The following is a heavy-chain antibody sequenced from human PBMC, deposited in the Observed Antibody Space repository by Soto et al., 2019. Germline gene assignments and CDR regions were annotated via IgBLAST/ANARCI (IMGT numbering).Heavy chain of an antibody. CDR1: GFSFCSSD. CDR2: ISIDGSRK. V-gene: IGHV3-30*03. CDR3: TRGPTHGAFDI. J-gene: IGHJ3*02. Sequence: GGSLKLSCVAIGFSFCSSDMHWVRQAPGKGLEWVAHISIDGSRKYYADSVKGRISVSRENSKNTLYLQINSLRPEEAALYYCTRGPTHGAFDIWGQGT.